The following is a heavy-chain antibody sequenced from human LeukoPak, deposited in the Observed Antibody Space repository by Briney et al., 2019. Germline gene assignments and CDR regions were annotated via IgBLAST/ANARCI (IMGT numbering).Heavy chain of an antibody. CDR1: GGSISSGGYY. J-gene: IGHJ6*02. V-gene: IGHV4-31*03. D-gene: IGHD3-16*01. Sequence: PSQTLSLTCTVSGGSISSGGYYWSWIRQHPGKGLEWIGYIYYSGSTYYNPSLKSRVTISVDTSKNQFSLKLSSVTAADTAVYYCARDQLGGALRPPSYGMDVWGQGTTVTVSS. CDR2: IYYSGST. CDR3: ARDQLGGALRPPSYGMDV.